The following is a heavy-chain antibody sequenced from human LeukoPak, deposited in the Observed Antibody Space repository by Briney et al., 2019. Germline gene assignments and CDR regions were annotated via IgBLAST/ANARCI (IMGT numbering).Heavy chain of an antibody. D-gene: IGHD2-15*01. Sequence: PSETLSLTCTVSGGSISSSSYYWGWIRQPPGKGLEWIGSIYYSGSTYYNPSLKSRVTISVDTSKNQFSLKLSSVTAADTAVYYCARRMVAAINRAFDIWGQGTMVTVSS. CDR3: ARRMVAAINRAFDI. CDR2: IYYSGST. J-gene: IGHJ3*02. CDR1: GGSISSSSYY. V-gene: IGHV4-39*07.